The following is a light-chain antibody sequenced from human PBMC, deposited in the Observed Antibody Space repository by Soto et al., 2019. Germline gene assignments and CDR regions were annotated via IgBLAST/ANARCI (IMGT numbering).Light chain of an antibody. J-gene: IGKJ4*01. Sequence: DIQMTQSPSSLSASVGDRVTITCRASQGISNYLAWYQQKPGKVPKLLIYAASTLQSGVPSRFXGXGXGTXXXXXXXXXXPEDVATYYCQKYNSAPPATFGGGTKVEXX. V-gene: IGKV1-27*01. CDR3: QKYNSAPPAT. CDR2: AAS. CDR1: QGISNY.